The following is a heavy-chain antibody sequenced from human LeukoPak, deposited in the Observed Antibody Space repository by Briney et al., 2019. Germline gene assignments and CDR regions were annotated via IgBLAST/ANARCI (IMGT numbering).Heavy chain of an antibody. D-gene: IGHD3-10*01. Sequence: ASVKVSCKVSGYTLTELSMHWVRQAPGKGLEWMGGFDPEDGETIYAQKFQGRVTMTRDTSISTAYMELSRLRSDDTAVYYCARSFYGSGSYCPDWGQGTLVTVSS. J-gene: IGHJ4*02. CDR1: GYTLTELS. V-gene: IGHV1-24*01. CDR2: FDPEDGET. CDR3: ARSFYGSGSYCPD.